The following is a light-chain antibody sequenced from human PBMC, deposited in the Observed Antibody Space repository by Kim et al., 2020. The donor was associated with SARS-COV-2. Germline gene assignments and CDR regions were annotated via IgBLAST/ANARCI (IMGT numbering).Light chain of an antibody. J-gene: IGLJ2*01. CDR3: NSRDSSGNRVV. CDR2: DAN. CDR1: SLRSYY. Sequence: SSELTQDPAVSVALGQTVRITCQADSLRSYYASWYQQKPGQAPAPVIYDANKRPSGIPDRFSGSSSGNTASLTITGAQAEDEADYYCNSRDSSGNRVVFG. V-gene: IGLV3-19*01.